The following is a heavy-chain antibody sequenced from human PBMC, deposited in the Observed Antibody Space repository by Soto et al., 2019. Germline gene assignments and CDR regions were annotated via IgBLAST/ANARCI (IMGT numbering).Heavy chain of an antibody. J-gene: IGHJ4*02. D-gene: IGHD6-25*01. V-gene: IGHV3-23*01. CDR3: ATSLSSGYESSWSY. CDR1: GFIFSTDA. Sequence: EVQLLECGGRLVQLGRSPRLSCAASGFIFSTDALNWVRQAPGKGLEWVSGISGSGDNTYYADSAKGRFTISRDNSKNTLYLPMHDLRVEDTGVYYCATSLSSGYESSWSYWGQGSLGTVS. CDR2: ISGSGDNT.